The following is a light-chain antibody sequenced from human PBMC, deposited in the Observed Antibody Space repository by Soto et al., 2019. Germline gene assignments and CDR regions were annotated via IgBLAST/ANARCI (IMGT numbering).Light chain of an antibody. CDR1: QSVSSSY. CDR3: QQYGSSPCT. J-gene: IGKJ1*01. Sequence: EIVLTQSPGTLSLSPGERATLSCRASQSVSSSYLAWYQQKPGQAPRLLIYGASSRATGIPDRFSGSGSGTDFALTISRLEPEDFAVYYCQQYGSSPCTFRQATKVEIK. CDR2: GAS. V-gene: IGKV3-20*01.